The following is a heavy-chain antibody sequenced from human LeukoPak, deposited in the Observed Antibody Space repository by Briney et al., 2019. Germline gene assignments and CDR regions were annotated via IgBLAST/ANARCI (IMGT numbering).Heavy chain of an antibody. Sequence: SETLSLTCAVYGGSFSGYYWSWIRQPPGKGLEWIGEINHSGSTNYNPSLKSRVTISVDTSKNQFSLKLSSVTAADTAVYYRARRNLRTVVTARRDAFDIWGQGTMVTVPS. D-gene: IGHD2-21*02. V-gene: IGHV4-34*01. CDR2: INHSGST. CDR3: ARRNLRTVVTARRDAFDI. J-gene: IGHJ3*02. CDR1: GGSFSGYY.